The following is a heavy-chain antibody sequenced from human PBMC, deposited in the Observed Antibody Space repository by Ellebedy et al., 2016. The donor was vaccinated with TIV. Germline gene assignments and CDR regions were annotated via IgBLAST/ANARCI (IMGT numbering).Heavy chain of an antibody. J-gene: IGHJ6*02. CDR3: AKDSGPAYGDYVALYYAMDV. CDR1: GFTFSSYG. V-gene: IGHV3-33*06. D-gene: IGHD4-17*01. CDR2: IWYDGSNK. Sequence: GESLKISCAASGFTFSSYGMHWVRQAPGKGLEWVAVIWYDGSNKYYADSVKGRFTISRDNSNNTLYLQMDSLRAEDTAIYHCAKDSGPAYGDYVALYYAMDVWGQGTTV.